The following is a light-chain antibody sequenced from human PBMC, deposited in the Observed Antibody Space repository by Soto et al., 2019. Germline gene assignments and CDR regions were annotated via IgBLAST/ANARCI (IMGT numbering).Light chain of an antibody. CDR2: GAS. CDR3: QQYGNSPIT. CDR1: QSVSSSY. V-gene: IGKV3-20*01. J-gene: IGKJ5*01. Sequence: EIVLTQSPGTLSLSPGEGATLSCRASQSVSSSYLAWYQQKPGQAPRLLIYGASSRATGIPDRFSGSESGTNFTLSISRLEPEDFAVYYCQQYGNSPITFGQGTRLEIK.